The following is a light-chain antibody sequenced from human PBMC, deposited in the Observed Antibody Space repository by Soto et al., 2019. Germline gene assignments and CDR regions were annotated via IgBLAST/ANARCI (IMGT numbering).Light chain of an antibody. CDR3: QHYNSQWT. CDR1: QTITMW. V-gene: IGKV1-5*01. CDR2: AAS. Sequence: DIPMTQAPSTLSASFGDRVTITCRASQTITMWMAWYQQKPEKAPKLLNYAASRLESGVPTRISGSGAGTEFTLTISILQPDFAAYYCRQHYNSQWTFGQGTKVDIK. J-gene: IGKJ1*01.